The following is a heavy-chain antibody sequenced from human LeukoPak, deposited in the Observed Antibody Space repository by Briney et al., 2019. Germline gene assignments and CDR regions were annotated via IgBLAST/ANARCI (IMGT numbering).Heavy chain of an antibody. CDR2: ISYDGSNK. D-gene: IGHD3-9*01. V-gene: IGHV3-30*04. CDR1: GFTFSSYA. J-gene: IGHJ4*02. Sequence: TGESLRLSCAASGFTFSSYAMHWVRQAPGKGLEWVAVISYDGSNKYYADSVKGRFTISRDNSKNTLYLQMNSLRAEDTAVYYCARVKESNYDILTGVDYWGQGTLVTVSS. CDR3: ARVKESNYDILTGVDY.